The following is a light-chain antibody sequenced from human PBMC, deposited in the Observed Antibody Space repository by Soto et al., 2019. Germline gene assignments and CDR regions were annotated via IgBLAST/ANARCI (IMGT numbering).Light chain of an antibody. CDR1: SSDVGDYNY. CDR2: EVS. V-gene: IGLV2-14*01. J-gene: IGLJ2*01. Sequence: QSALTQPASVSGSPGQSITISCTGTSSDVGDYNYVSWYQQHPGKAPKLMIYEVSHRLSGVSNRFSGSKSGYTASLTISGLQDEDEADSYCSSYISNSIVVFGGGTKVTVL. CDR3: SSYISNSIVV.